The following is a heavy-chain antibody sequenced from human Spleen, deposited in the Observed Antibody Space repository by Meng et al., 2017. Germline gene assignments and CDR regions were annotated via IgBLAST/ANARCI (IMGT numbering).Heavy chain of an antibody. CDR1: GYTFTNYA. CDR2: INPNSGGT. Sequence: ASVNVSCKASGYTFTNYAINWLRQAPGQGLEWMGWINPNSGGTNYAQNFQGRVTLTRDMSGSTVYMKLGRLRSDGTAVYYRTRDFSPSSGSYGDYWGQGTLVTVSS. V-gene: IGHV1-2*02. D-gene: IGHD6-19*01. J-gene: IGHJ4*02. CDR3: TRDFSPSSGSYGDY.